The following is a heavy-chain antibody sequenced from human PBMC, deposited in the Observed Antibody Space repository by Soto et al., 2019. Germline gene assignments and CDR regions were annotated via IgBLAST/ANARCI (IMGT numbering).Heavy chain of an antibody. V-gene: IGHV1-69*05. CDR3: ARDKSGEDYYYYGMDV. Sequence: GASVKVSCKASEGTFSSYAISWVRQAPGQGLEWMGGIIPIFGTANYAQKLQGRVTMTTDTSTSTAYMELRSLRSDDTAVYYCARDKSGEDYYYYGMDVWGQGTTVTVSS. CDR1: EGTFSSYA. J-gene: IGHJ6*02. CDR2: IIPIFGTA. D-gene: IGHD3-3*01.